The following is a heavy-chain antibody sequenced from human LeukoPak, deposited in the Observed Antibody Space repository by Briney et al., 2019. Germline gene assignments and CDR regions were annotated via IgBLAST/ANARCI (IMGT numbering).Heavy chain of an antibody. CDR2: ISSSSSYI. J-gene: IGHJ5*02. CDR1: GFTFSSYS. D-gene: IGHD1-26*01. CDR3: AGDRSGSYYTPAVRFDP. V-gene: IGHV3-21*01. Sequence: PGGSLRLSCAASGFTFSSYSMNWVRQAPGKGLEWVSSISSSSSYIYYADSVKGRFTISRDNAENSLYLQMNSLRAEDTAVYYCAGDRSGSYYTPAVRFDPWGQGTLVTVSS.